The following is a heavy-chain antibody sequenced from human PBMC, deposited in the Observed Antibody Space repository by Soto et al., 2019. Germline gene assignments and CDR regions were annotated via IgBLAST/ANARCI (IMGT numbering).Heavy chain of an antibody. J-gene: IGHJ4*02. D-gene: IGHD2-15*01. V-gene: IGHV4-39*01. CDR1: GGSCYSKGHY. CDR3: GKILVGANGHTDADS. Sequence: SAAVSVACRLSGGSCYSKGHYWGWISQPPGKGLEWIGSIDHNGFTNYNSSLKSRVTISRDTSKNQFSLRLTSVTAADTPVYYCGKILVGANGHTDADSWGPGTLVTVSP. CDR2: IDHNGFT.